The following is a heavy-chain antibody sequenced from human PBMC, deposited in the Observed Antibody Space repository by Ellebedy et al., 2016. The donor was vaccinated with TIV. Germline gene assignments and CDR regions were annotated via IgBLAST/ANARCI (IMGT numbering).Heavy chain of an antibody. CDR1: GLSFDDYG. CDR3: ANRVRYYFDS. D-gene: IGHD3-22*01. V-gene: IGHV3-23*01. Sequence: GESLKISXAVSGLSFDDYGMAWVRRAPGKGLEWVSSISGRGDKTYYADSVRGRFTISRDNSKNTVYLQMNSLGADDTAVYFCANRVRYYFDSWGQGTLVTVSS. CDR2: ISGRGDKT. J-gene: IGHJ4*02.